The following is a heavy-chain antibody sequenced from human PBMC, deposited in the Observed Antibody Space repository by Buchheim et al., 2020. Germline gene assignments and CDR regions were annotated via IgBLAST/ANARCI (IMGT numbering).Heavy chain of an antibody. CDR3: AKDYKWLVGSYYFYYGMDV. J-gene: IGHJ6*02. V-gene: IGHV3-23*04. CDR1: GFTFSNYA. CDR2: ISGSGNFP. Sequence: EVQMVESGGGLVQPGGSLRLYCAASGFTFSNYAMSWVRQAPGKGLEWVSTISGSGNFPYYTDSVKGRFTISRDNSKNTLYLLMNSLRAEDAAVYYCAKDYKWLVGSYYFYYGMDVWGQGTT. D-gene: IGHD6-19*01.